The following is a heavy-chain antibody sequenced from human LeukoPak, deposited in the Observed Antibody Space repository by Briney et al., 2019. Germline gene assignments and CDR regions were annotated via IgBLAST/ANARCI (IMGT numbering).Heavy chain of an antibody. Sequence: GGSLRLSCAASGFTFSSYWMSWVRQAPGKGLEWVANIKQDGSEKYYVDSVKGRFTISRDNAKNSLYLQMNSLRAEDTAVYYCARDAAYCSSTSCHQWSWFDPWGQGTLVTVSS. CDR1: GFTFSSYW. CDR2: IKQDGSEK. CDR3: ARDAAYCSSTSCHQWSWFDP. V-gene: IGHV3-7*01. J-gene: IGHJ5*02. D-gene: IGHD2-2*01.